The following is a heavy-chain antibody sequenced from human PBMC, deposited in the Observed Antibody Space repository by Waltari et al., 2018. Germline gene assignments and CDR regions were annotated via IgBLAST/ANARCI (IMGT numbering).Heavy chain of an antibody. V-gene: IGHV3-30-3*01. CDR2: ISYDGSNK. CDR1: GFTFSSYA. CDR3: ARDWLAAAALDY. D-gene: IGHD6-13*01. Sequence: QVQLVESGGGVVQPGRSLRLSCAASGFTFSSYAMHWVRQAPGKGLEWVAMISYDGSNKYYADSVKGRFTISRDNSKNTLYLQMNSLRAEDTAVYYCARDWLAAAALDYWGQGTLVTVSS. J-gene: IGHJ4*02.